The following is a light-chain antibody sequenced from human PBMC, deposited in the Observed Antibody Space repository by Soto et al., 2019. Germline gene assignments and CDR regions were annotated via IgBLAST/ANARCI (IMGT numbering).Light chain of an antibody. Sequence: DIQMTQSPSTLSASVGDRVSITCRASQSISRQLAWYQQKPGKAPNLLIYQASNLETGVPSRFTGSGSGTEFTLTISSLQPDDLSTYYCLQYRSYWTFGEGTKVEVK. CDR3: LQYRSYWT. J-gene: IGKJ1*01. CDR2: QAS. CDR1: QSISRQ. V-gene: IGKV1-5*03.